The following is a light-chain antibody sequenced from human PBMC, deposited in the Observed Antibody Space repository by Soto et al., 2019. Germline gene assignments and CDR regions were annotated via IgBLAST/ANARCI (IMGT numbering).Light chain of an antibody. CDR3: QQLNGYPLLT. V-gene: IGKV1-9*01. CDR1: QDTGSY. J-gene: IGKJ4*01. CDR2: AAS. Sequence: GDRVTITCRASQDTGSYLAWYQQKPGKAPKLLIYAASTLQSGVPSRFSGSGSGTEFTLTISSLQPEDSATYYCQQLNGYPLLTFGGGTKVDIK.